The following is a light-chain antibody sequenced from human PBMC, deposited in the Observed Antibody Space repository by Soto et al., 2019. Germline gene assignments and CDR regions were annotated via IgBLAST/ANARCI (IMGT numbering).Light chain of an antibody. J-gene: IGLJ2*01. CDR3: QSYDSSLSAVV. CDR1: SSNIGANYD. V-gene: IGLV1-40*01. CDR2: GNN. Sequence: QSALAQPPSVSVAPGQRVTISCTGSSSNIGANYDVQWYQQLPGTVPRLLIYGNNNRPSGVPDRISGSKSGTSASLAITGLQAEDEGHYYCQSYDSSLSAVVFGGGTKVTVL.